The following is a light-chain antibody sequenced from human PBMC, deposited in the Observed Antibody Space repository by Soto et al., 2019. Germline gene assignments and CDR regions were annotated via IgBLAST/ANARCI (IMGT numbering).Light chain of an antibody. CDR3: RQRSNWPLT. J-gene: IGKJ4*01. V-gene: IGKV3-11*01. Sequence: EIVLTQSPATLSLSPGERATLSCRASQSVSSYLAWYQQKPGQAPRLLIYDASNRATGIPARFSGSGSGTDFTLTISSLEPEDFAVYYCRQRSNWPLTFGGGTKV. CDR1: QSVSSY. CDR2: DAS.